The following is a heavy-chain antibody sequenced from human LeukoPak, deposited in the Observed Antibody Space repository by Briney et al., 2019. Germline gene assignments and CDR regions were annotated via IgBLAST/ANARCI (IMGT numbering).Heavy chain of an antibody. CDR2: IKQDGGEK. CDR3: ARDGTAAGLYFDL. J-gene: IGHJ4*01. V-gene: IGHV3-7*01. CDR1: GFTFSSYW. Sequence: GGSLRLSCGVSGFTFSSYWMNWVRQAPGKGLEWVASIKQDGGEKSYVDSGKGRFTISRDNAKNSLYLQMSSLRAEDTAVYYCARDGTAAGLYFDLWGQGTLVTVSS. D-gene: IGHD6-13*01.